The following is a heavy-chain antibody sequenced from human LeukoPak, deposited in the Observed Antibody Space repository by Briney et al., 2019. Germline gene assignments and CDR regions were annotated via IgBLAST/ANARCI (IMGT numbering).Heavy chain of an antibody. CDR2: ISSGSGYI. Sequence: GGCLCVFCAASGFTFSTYSMNWVRQAPGKGLGWVSSISSGSGYIYYADSVEGRFTISRDNAKHSLYLQMNSLRADDTAVYYCARCSGDGCHRCDNFWGQGTLVTVSS. CDR3: ARCSGDGCHRCDNF. V-gene: IGHV3-21*01. CDR1: GFTFSTYS. D-gene: IGHD2-15*01. J-gene: IGHJ4*02.